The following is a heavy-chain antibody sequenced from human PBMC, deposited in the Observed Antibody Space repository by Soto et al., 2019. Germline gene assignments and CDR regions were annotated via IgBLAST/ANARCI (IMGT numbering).Heavy chain of an antibody. CDR2: IYYSGST. CDR1: GGSISSGGYY. Sequence: QVQLKESGPGLVKPSQPLSLTCTVSGGSISSGGYYWSWIRQHPGKGLEWIGYIYYSGSTYYNPSLKSRVTISVDTSKNQFSLKLSSVTAADTAVYYCARGYSSRWPRPQRHYDSGQSYYYYYGMDVW. J-gene: IGHJ6*01. D-gene: IGHD6-13*01. V-gene: IGHV4-31*03. CDR3: ARGYSSRWPRPQRHYDSGQSYYYYYGMDV.